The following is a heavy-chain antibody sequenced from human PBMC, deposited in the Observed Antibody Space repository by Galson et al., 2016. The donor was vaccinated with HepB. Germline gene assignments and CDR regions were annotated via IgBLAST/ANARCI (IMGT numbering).Heavy chain of an antibody. Sequence: SLRLSCAASGFTSDSYAMSWVRQAPGKGLEWVSSISAGDAGTYYADSVKGRFTVSRDNSKNTLSLQVNSLRGEDTAVYYCAEGRLGSSWFPSFDYWGQGTVVTVSS. V-gene: IGHV3-23*01. CDR1: GFTSDSYA. D-gene: IGHD6-13*01. J-gene: IGHJ4*02. CDR2: ISAGDAGT. CDR3: AEGRLGSSWFPSFDY.